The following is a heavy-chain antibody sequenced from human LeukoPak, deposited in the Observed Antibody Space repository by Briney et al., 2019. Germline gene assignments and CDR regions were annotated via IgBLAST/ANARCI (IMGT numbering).Heavy chain of an antibody. CDR3: ARVAHFDRGMDV. J-gene: IGHJ6*02. CDR2: IIPIFGTA. CDR1: GGTFSSYA. Sequence: SVKVSCKASGGTFSSYAISWVRQAPGQGLEWMGGIIPIFGTANYAQKFQGRVTITTDESTSTAYMELSSLRSEDTAVYYCARVAHFDRGMDVWGQGTTVTVSS. D-gene: IGHD3-9*01. V-gene: IGHV1-69*05.